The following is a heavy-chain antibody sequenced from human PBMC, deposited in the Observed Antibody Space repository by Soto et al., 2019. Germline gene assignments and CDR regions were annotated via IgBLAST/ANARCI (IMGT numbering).Heavy chain of an antibody. Sequence: WRRIPVSAAGSNFDNYWMSWVPQAPGEGLEWVANIKQDGSDKNYVDSVKGRFTISRDNAKNSLYLQMNSLRAEDSAVYSCARDTTGILDYWGQGTLVTFSS. J-gene: IGHJ4*02. V-gene: IGHV3-7*01. CDR1: GSNFDNYW. CDR3: ARDTTGILDY. CDR2: IKQDGSDK. D-gene: IGHD3-3*02.